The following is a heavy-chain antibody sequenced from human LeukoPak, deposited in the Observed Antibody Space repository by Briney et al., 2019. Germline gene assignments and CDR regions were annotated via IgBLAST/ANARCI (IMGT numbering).Heavy chain of an antibody. CDR2: INHSGST. CDR3: ARGSSNIAGRDNWFDS. CDR1: GGSFSGYY. Sequence: PSETLSLTCAVYGGSFSGYYWSWIRQPPGKGLEWIGEINHSGSTNYNPSLKSRVTISVDTSKNQFSLKLSSVTAADTAVYYCARGSSNIAGRDNWFDSWGQGTLVTVSS. V-gene: IGHV4-34*01. D-gene: IGHD6-13*01. J-gene: IGHJ5*01.